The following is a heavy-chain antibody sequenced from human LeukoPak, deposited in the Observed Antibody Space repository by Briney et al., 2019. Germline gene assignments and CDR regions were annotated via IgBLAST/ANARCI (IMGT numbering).Heavy chain of an antibody. V-gene: IGHV4-4*07. CDR1: GGSISSYY. CDR3: ARDKDYDFWSGYYTAHAFDI. D-gene: IGHD3-3*01. Sequence: SETLSLTCTVSGGSISSYYWSWIRQPAGKGLEWIGRIYTSGSTNYNPSLKSRVTMSVDTSKNQFSLKLSSLTAADTAVYYCARDKDYDFWSGYYTAHAFDIWGQGTMVTVSS. J-gene: IGHJ3*02. CDR2: IYTSGST.